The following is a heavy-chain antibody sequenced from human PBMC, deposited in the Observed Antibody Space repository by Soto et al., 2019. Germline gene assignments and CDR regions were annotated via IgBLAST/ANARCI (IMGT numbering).Heavy chain of an antibody. D-gene: IGHD2-15*01. CDR1: GGSFSGYY. CDR3: ASVCSGGSCYSH. J-gene: IGHJ4*02. Sequence: QVQLQQWGAGLLKPSETLSLTCAVYGGSFSGYYWSWIRQPPVKGLEWIGEINHSGSTNYNPSLKSPVTISVDTSKNQFSLKLSSVTAADPAVYYCASVCSGGSCYSHWGQGTLVPVSS. CDR2: INHSGST. V-gene: IGHV4-34*01.